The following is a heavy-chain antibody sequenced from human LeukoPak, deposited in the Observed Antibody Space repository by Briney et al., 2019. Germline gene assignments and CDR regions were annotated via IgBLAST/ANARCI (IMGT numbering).Heavy chain of an antibody. CDR3: AKDGYSSGWYVKYYFDY. J-gene: IGHJ4*02. Sequence: GGSLRLSCAASGFTFSDYYMSWIRQAPGKGLEWVSYISSSGSTIYYADSVKGRFTISRDNARNSLYLQMNSLRAEDTALYYCAKDGYSSGWYVKYYFDYWGQGTLVTVSS. CDR2: ISSSGSTI. V-gene: IGHV3-11*01. CDR1: GFTFSDYY. D-gene: IGHD6-19*01.